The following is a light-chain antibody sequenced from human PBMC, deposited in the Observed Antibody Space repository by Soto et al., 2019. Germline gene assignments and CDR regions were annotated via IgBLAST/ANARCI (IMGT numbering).Light chain of an antibody. CDR2: GAS. Sequence: EFVLTQSPGTLSLSPGERATLSCRASQSVSSNYLAWYQQKPGQAPRLLIYGASSRATGIPDRFSGSGSGTDFNLNISRLEPEDFGVYYCQHYNNWPPYSFGQGTKVDIK. CDR3: QHYNNWPPYS. V-gene: IGKV3-20*01. J-gene: IGKJ2*03. CDR1: QSVSSNY.